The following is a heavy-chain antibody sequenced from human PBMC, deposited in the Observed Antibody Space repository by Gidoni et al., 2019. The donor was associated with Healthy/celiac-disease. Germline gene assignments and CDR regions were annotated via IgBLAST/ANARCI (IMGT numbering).Heavy chain of an antibody. D-gene: IGHD6-19*01. CDR2: INHRGST. CDR3: AIGARSSGWYGGAFDI. J-gene: IGHJ3*02. V-gene: IGHV4-34*01. CDR1: GGSFSGYY. Sequence: QVQLQQWGAGLLKPSETLSLNSAVHGGSFSGYYWSWTRQPPGKGLEWIGEINHRGSTNYHPSLKSRVTISVDTSKNQFSLKLSSVTAADTAVYYCAIGARSSGWYGGAFDIWGQGTMVTVSS.